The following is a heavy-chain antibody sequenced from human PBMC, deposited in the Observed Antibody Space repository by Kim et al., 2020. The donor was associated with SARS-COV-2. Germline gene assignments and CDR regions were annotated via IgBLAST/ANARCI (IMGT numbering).Heavy chain of an antibody. D-gene: IGHD1-20*01. J-gene: IGHJ4*02. V-gene: IGHV3-11*04. CDR3: ASPITGTTEGDY. Sequence: YYADSVKGRFTISRDNAKNSLYLQMNSLRAEDTAVYYCASPITGTTEGDYWGQGTLVTVSS.